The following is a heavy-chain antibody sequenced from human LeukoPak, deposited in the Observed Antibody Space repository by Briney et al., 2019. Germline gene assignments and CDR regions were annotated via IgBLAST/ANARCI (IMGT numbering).Heavy chain of an antibody. J-gene: IGHJ4*02. CDR3: ARLEYYYDSRGSQRDY. V-gene: IGHV4-39*01. Sequence: SETLSLTCTVSGGSISSSSYYWGWIRQPPGKGLEWIGSIYYSGSTYYNPSLKSRVTISVDTSKNQFSLKLSSVTAADTAVYYCARLEYYYDSRGSQRDYWGQGTLVTVSS. CDR2: IYYSGST. D-gene: IGHD3-22*01. CDR1: GGSISSSSYY.